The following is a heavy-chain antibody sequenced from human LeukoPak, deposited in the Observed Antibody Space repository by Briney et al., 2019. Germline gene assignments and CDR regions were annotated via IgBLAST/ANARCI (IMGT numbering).Heavy chain of an antibody. V-gene: IGHV4-34*01. CDR2: INHSGST. CDR1: GGSFSGYY. D-gene: IGHD6-19*01. Sequence: SETLSLTCAVYGGSFSGYYWSWIRQPPGKGLEWIGEINHSGSTNYNPSLKSRVTISVDTSKNQFSLKLSSVTAADTAVYYCARGSDSSGWYSHYYYYYYMDVWGKGTTVTVSS. J-gene: IGHJ6*03. CDR3: ARGSDSSGWYSHYYYYYYMDV.